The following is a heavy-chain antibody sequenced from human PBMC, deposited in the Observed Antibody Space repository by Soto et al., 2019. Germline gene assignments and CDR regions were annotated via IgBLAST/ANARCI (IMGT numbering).Heavy chain of an antibody. CDR2: IIPVLDIT. CDR1: GGTFSDYN. Sequence: QVQLVQSGAEVKKPGSSVKVSCKASGGTFSDYNFSWVRQAPGQGLEWMGRIIPVLDITNYAQKFQGRVTITADKSTGTIYMELRGPRTEDTAMYYCARERYGPCGNEGACGNGFDPWGQGTLVTVSS. CDR3: ARERYGPCGNEGACGNGFDP. V-gene: IGHV1-69*02. D-gene: IGHD2-21*01. J-gene: IGHJ5*02.